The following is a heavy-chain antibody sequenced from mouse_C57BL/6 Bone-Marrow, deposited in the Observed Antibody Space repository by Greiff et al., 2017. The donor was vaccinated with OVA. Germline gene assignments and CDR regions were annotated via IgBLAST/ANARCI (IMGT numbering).Heavy chain of an antibody. D-gene: IGHD1-1*01. V-gene: IGHV5-4*03. J-gene: IGHJ2*01. CDR2: ISDGGSYT. Sequence: EVKLVESGGGLVKPGGSLKLSCAASGFTFSSYAMSWVRQTPEKRLEWVATISDGGSYTYYPDNVKGRFTISRDNAKNNLYLQMSHLKSEDTAMYDCARSVLLRPLFDYWGQGTTLTVSS. CDR3: ARSVLLRPLFDY. CDR1: GFTFSSYA.